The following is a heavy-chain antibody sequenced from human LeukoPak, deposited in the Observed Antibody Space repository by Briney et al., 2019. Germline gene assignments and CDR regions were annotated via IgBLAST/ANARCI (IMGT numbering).Heavy chain of an antibody. CDR1: GGSISSYY. V-gene: IGHV4-59*12. J-gene: IGHJ4*02. Sequence: LETLSLTCTVSGGSISSYYWSWIRQPPGKGLEWIGYIYYSGSTYYNPSLKSRVTISVDRSKNQFSLKLSSVTAADTAVYYCARGGRYDFLDYWGQGTLVTVSS. CDR3: ARGGRYDFLDY. D-gene: IGHD3-3*01. CDR2: IYYSGST.